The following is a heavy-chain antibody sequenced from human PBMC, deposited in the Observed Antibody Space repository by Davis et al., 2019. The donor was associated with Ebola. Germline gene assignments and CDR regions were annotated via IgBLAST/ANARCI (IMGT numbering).Heavy chain of an antibody. Sequence: GESLKISCAASGFTFSSYGMHWVRQAPGKGLEWVAVISYDGSNKYYADSVKGRFTISRDNSKNTLYLQMNSLRAKDTAVYYCAKNFWSGYSIDYWGQGTLVTVSS. CDR3: AKNFWSGYSIDY. CDR2: ISYDGSNK. J-gene: IGHJ4*02. CDR1: GFTFSSYG. D-gene: IGHD3-3*01. V-gene: IGHV3-30*18.